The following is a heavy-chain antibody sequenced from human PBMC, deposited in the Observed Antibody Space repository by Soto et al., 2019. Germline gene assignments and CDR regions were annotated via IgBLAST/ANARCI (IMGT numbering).Heavy chain of an antibody. CDR2: ISGSGTNR. CDR1: GFTFSSYA. V-gene: IGHV3-23*01. Sequence: EVQLLESGGGLVQPGGSLRLSCAASGFTFSSYAMTWVRQAPGKGLEWVSAISGSGTNRYYADSVKGRFTISRDHSKNTLYLQMNSLRAEDTAVYYCAKDRVDYGDYRGLAYWGQGTLVTVSS. J-gene: IGHJ4*02. CDR3: AKDRVDYGDYRGLAY. D-gene: IGHD4-17*01.